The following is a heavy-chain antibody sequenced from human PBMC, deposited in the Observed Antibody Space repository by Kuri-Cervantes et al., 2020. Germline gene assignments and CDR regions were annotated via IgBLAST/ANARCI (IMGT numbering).Heavy chain of an antibody. Sequence: SCTVSGDSISSGDHYWSWIRQPPGKGLEWIGYIYFSGSTFYNPSLKSRVTILVHTSKNQLSLKLSSVTAADTAVYYCARARGYSYSRYYFDYWGQGTLVTVSS. J-gene: IGHJ4*02. CDR2: IYFSGST. CDR3: ARARGYSYSRYYFDY. CDR1: GDSISSGDHY. D-gene: IGHD5-18*01. V-gene: IGHV4-30-4*01.